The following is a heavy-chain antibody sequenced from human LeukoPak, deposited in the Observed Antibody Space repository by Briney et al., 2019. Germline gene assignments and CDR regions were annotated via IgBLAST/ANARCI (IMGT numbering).Heavy chain of an antibody. J-gene: IGHJ3*02. CDR1: GGSISNYY. CDR2: IYINGKT. D-gene: IGHD6-13*01. Sequence: SETLSLTCTVSGGSISNYYWNWIRQPAGKGLEWIGRIYINGKTNYNPSLKSRVTMSVDTSKTQFSLKLSSVTAADTAVYYCARERGSSSWSSDAFDIWGQGTMVTVSS. CDR3: ARERGSSSWSSDAFDI. V-gene: IGHV4-4*07.